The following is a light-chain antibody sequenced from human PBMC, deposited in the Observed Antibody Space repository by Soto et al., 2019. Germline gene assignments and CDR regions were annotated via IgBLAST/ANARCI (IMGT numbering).Light chain of an antibody. CDR3: QQYKSLGT. J-gene: IGKJ1*01. V-gene: IGKV1-5*03. CDR2: RAS. CDR1: QSISSW. Sequence: RARQSISSWLAWYQQKPGKAPKLLIYRASSLESGVPSIFSGSRSGKEFPLSSHCLQPDDLITYYGQQYKSLGTLRQVTKVDI.